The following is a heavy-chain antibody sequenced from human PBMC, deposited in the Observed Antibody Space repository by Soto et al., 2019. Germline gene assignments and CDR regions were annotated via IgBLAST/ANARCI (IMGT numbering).Heavy chain of an antibody. V-gene: IGHV3-64D*06. J-gene: IGHJ4*02. CDR3: VKSRGGNNFDFFD. D-gene: IGHD5-12*01. CDR1: GFTFSSYA. CDR2: VRGNGDPP. Sequence: GGSLRLSCSASGFTFSSYAMHWVRQSPGKGLEYVSGVRGNGDPPFYADSVKGRFTIYRDNSKNTLYLQMSSLSADDTAIYYCVKSRGGNNFDFFDWGQGALVTVSS.